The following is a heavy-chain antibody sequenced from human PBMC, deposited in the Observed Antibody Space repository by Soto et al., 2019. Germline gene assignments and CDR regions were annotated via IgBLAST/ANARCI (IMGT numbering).Heavy chain of an antibody. J-gene: IGHJ4*02. CDR1: GFSFRNTW. Sequence: GGSLRLSCADSGFSFRNTWRNYVRQAPGKGLEWVGRIKSESDGGTTEYGAAVRGRFTISRDVSGSTLYLQMNSLGTEDTAVYHCTTFSVVTANEYWGQGALVTVSS. D-gene: IGHD2-21*02. V-gene: IGHV3-15*07. CDR2: IKSESDGGTT. CDR3: TTFSVVTANEY.